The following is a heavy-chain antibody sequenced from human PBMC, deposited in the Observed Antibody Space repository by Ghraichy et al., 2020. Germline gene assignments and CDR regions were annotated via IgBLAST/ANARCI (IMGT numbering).Heavy chain of an antibody. Sequence: GGSLRLSCAASGFFFGNYGMHWVRQAPGKGLEWVAVISYDGSNKYYADSVKGRFTISRDSSKNTLYLQMNSLRAEDTAVYYCAKAPMGRGVYYYYYGMDFWGQGTTVTVSS. CDR2: ISYDGSNK. CDR3: AKAPMGRGVYYYYYGMDF. D-gene: IGHD3-10*01. CDR1: GFFFGNYG. J-gene: IGHJ6*02. V-gene: IGHV3-30*18.